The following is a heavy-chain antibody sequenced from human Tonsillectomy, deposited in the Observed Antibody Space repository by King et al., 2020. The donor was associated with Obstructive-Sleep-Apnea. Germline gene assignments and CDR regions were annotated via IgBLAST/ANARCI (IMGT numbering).Heavy chain of an antibody. Sequence: VQLQESGPGLVKPSETLSLTCTVSGGSITSYYWSWIRQPPGKGLEWIGYIYYSGSTNYNPSLKSRVTFSVDTSKNQFSLKLSSVTAADTAVYYCGAMVRGVIVDYWGQGTLVTVSS. CDR1: GGSITSYY. D-gene: IGHD3-10*01. CDR3: GAMVRGVIVDY. J-gene: IGHJ4*02. CDR2: IYYSGST. V-gene: IGHV4-59*01.